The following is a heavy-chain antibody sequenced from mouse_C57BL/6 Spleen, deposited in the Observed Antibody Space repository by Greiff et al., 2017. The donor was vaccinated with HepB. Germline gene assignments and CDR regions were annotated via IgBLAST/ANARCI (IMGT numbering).Heavy chain of an antibody. CDR2: ISSGSSTI. CDR1: GFTFSDYG. D-gene: IGHD4-1*01. CDR3: ARLGRWGYFDY. V-gene: IGHV5-17*01. J-gene: IGHJ2*01. Sequence: EVKLQESGGGLVKPGGSLKLSCAASGFTFSDYGMHWVRQAPEKGLEWVAYISSGSSTIYYADTVKGRFTISRDNAKNTLFLQMTSLRSEDTAMYYCARLGRWGYFDYWGQGTTLTVSS.